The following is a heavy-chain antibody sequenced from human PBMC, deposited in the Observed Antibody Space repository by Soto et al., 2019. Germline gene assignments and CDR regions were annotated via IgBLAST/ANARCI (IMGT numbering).Heavy chain of an antibody. J-gene: IGHJ4*02. CDR2: IYYSGST. Sequence: QVQLQESGPGLVKPSETPSLTCTVSGGSISSYYWSWIRQPPGKGLEWIGYIYYSGSTNYNPSLKSRVTISVDTSKNQFSLKLSSVTAADTAVYYCAISIAAAGTVWGQGTLVTVSS. CDR3: AISIAAAGTV. CDR1: GGSISSYY. V-gene: IGHV4-59*01. D-gene: IGHD6-13*01.